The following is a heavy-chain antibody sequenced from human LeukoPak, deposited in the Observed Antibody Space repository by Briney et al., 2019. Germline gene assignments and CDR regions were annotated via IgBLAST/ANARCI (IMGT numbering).Heavy chain of an antibody. Sequence: HTGGSLRLSCAASGFTFSTYWMSWVRQAPGKGLEWVANIKKDGSEEYYMDSVKGRFTISRDNAENSLYLQMNSLRAEDTAVYYCAREGVHCSGRSCLKAYWGQGTQVTVSS. V-gene: IGHV3-7*03. D-gene: IGHD2-15*01. CDR1: GFTFSTYW. CDR2: IKKDGSEE. J-gene: IGHJ4*02. CDR3: AREGVHCSGRSCLKAY.